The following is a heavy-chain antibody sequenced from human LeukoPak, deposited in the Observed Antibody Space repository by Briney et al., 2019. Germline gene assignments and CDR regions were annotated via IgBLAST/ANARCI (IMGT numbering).Heavy chain of an antibody. Sequence: VASVKVSCKASGGTFKNFAISWVRQAPGQGLEWMGGIMPVFRTADYAQGFQGRLTITTDESTSTAYMELSSLRSDDTAVYYCARDSILAIFAVPAPGAFDIWGQGTLVTVSS. CDR2: IMPVFRTA. D-gene: IGHD3-3*01. J-gene: IGHJ3*02. V-gene: IGHV1-69*05. CDR3: ARDSILAIFAVPAPGAFDI. CDR1: GGTFKNFA.